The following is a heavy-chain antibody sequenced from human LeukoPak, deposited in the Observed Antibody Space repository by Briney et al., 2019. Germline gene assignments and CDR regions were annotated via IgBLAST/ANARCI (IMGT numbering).Heavy chain of an antibody. CDR1: GFTVSGNY. V-gene: IGHV3-7*01. CDR2: IKQDGGEK. Sequence: GGSLRLSCVVSGFTVSGNYMSWGRQAPGKGLEWVANIKQDGGEKYYVDSVKGRFTISRDSAKNSLYLQMNSLRAEDTAMYYCARGRGFDYWGQGTLVSVSS. CDR3: ARGRGFDY. J-gene: IGHJ4*02.